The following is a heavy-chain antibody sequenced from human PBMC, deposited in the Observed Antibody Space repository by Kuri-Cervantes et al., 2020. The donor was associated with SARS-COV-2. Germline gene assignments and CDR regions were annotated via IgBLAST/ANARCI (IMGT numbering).Heavy chain of an antibody. V-gene: IGHV3-7*03. Sequence: GESLKISCAASGFTFSFYWMSWVRQAPGKGLEWVANIKEDGSETHYVDSVKGRFTISRDNAKKSPYLQMNSLGVEDTAVYYRTTDYRAMVPQQPYPFDYWGQGTLVTVSS. CDR3: TTDYRAMVPQQPYPFDY. CDR2: IKEDGSET. D-gene: IGHD3-10*01. J-gene: IGHJ4*02. CDR1: GFTFSFYW.